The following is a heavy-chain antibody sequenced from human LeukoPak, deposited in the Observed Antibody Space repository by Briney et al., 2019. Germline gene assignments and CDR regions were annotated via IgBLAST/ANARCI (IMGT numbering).Heavy chain of an antibody. CDR1: RFTFRSYP. CDR3: VRDSAVAAADYYFDY. J-gene: IGHJ4*02. V-gene: IGHV3-30-3*01. D-gene: IGHD2-15*01. CDR2: MSTDGSDK. Sequence: PGGSLRLSCAASRFTFRSYPMHWVRQAPGKGLEWVAVMSTDGSDKHYRDSVKGRFTISRDNSKNTLYLQMNSLRAEDTAVYYCVRDSAVAAADYYFDYWGQGTLVTVSP.